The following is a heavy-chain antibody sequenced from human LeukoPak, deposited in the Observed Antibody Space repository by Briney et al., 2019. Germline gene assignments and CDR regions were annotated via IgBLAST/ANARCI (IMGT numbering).Heavy chain of an antibody. D-gene: IGHD2-15*01. Sequence: GGSLRLSCAASGFTFSHFWMSWVRQAPGKGLEWVAYIKRTGSETYYVDSVKGRFTITRDNTRNSLFLQMYSLRAEDTAVYFCAREDGYCSGGNCYSYFDSWGQGTLVTVSS. CDR3: AREDGYCSGGNCYSYFDS. CDR1: GFTFSHFW. J-gene: IGHJ4*02. V-gene: IGHV3-7*01. CDR2: IKRTGSET.